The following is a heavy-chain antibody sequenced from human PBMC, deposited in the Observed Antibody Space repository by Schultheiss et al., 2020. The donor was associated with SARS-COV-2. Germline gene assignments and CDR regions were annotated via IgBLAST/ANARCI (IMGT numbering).Heavy chain of an antibody. J-gene: IGHJ4*02. CDR1: GFTFSSYA. Sequence: GGSLRLSCAASGFTFSSYAMSWVRQTPGKGLEWVSTISGGGGSTYYADSVKGRFTISRDNSKNTLFLQMSSLRAEDTAVYYCAKIGSSIGWSEVDYWGQGTLVTVSS. CDR2: ISGGGGST. D-gene: IGHD6-19*01. CDR3: AKIGSSIGWSEVDY. V-gene: IGHV3-23*01.